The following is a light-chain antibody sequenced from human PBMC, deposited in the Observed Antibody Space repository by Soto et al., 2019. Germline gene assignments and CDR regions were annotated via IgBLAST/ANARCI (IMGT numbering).Light chain of an antibody. Sequence: DIQMTQSPSTLSGSVGDRVTITCRASQTISSWLAWYQQKPGKAPKLLIYDASRLQSGVPSRFSGSGSGTEFTLIISSLLPDDFATYYCQQYNTYWTFGQGTKVDIK. V-gene: IGKV1-5*01. CDR2: DAS. CDR1: QTISSW. CDR3: QQYNTYWT. J-gene: IGKJ1*01.